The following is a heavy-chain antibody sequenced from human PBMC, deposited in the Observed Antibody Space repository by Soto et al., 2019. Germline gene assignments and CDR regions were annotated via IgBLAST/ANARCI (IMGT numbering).Heavy chain of an antibody. CDR3: ARAYRWFGELIYYYGMDV. D-gene: IGHD3-10*01. V-gene: IGHV1-69*12. Sequence: QVQLVQSGAEVKKPGSSVKVSCKASGGTFSSYAISWVLQASGQGLEWMGGIIPIFATANYAQKFQAKVTITADESTSTAYMGLSSLSSADTGVNDCARAYRWFGELIYYYGMDVWGQGTTVTVSS. CDR1: GGTFSSYA. CDR2: IIPIFATA. J-gene: IGHJ6*02.